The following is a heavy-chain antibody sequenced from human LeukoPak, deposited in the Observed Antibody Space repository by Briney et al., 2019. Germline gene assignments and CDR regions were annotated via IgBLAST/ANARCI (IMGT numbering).Heavy chain of an antibody. CDR3: ARESIAARYFDY. D-gene: IGHD6-6*01. CDR2: IWYDGSNK. Sequence: GGSLRLSGAASGFTFSSYGMHWVGKAPGKGLEGVAVIWYDGSNKYYADSVKGRFTISRDNSKNTLYLQMNSLRAEDTAVYYCARESIAARYFDYWGQGTLVTVSS. CDR1: GFTFSSYG. J-gene: IGHJ4*02. V-gene: IGHV3-33*01.